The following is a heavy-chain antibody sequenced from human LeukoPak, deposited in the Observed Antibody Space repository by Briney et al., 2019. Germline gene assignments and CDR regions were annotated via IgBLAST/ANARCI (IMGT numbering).Heavy chain of an antibody. CDR3: ARGGAYYYYYYMDV. CDR2: ISSNGGST. V-gene: IGHV3-64*01. CDR1: GFTFSSHA. J-gene: IGHJ6*03. Sequence: PGGSLRLSCAASGFTFSSHAMHWVRQAPGKGLEYVSAISSNGGSTYYANSVKGRFTISRDNSKNTLYLQMGSLRAEDMAVYYCARGGAYYYYYYMDVWGKGTTVTVSS. D-gene: IGHD2-15*01.